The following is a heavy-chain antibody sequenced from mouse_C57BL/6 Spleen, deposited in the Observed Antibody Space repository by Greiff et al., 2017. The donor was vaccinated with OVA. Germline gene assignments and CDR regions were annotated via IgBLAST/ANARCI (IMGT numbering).Heavy chain of an antibody. V-gene: IGHV1-82*01. Sequence: QVQLQQSGPELVKPGASVKISCKASGYAFSSSWMNWVKQRPGQGLEWIGRIYPGAGDTNYNGKFKGKATLTADKSSSTAYMQLSSLTSEDSAVYFCARTDYSGDYFDHWGQGTTLTVSS. CDR2: IYPGAGDT. CDR1: GYAFSSSW. CDR3: ARTDYSGDYFDH. D-gene: IGHD1-1*01. J-gene: IGHJ2*01.